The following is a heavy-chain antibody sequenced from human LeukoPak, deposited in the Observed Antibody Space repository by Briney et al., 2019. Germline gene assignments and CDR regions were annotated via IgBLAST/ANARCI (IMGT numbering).Heavy chain of an antibody. Sequence: ASGKVSCKASGGTFSSYAISWVRQAPGQGLEWMGGIIPIFGTANYAQKFQGRVTITADESTSTAYMELSSLRSEDTAVYYCAREAHCSSTSCRTPGYYYMDVWGKGTTVTVSS. V-gene: IGHV1-69*13. J-gene: IGHJ6*03. CDR3: AREAHCSSTSCRTPGYYYMDV. CDR1: GGTFSSYA. CDR2: IIPIFGTA. D-gene: IGHD2-2*01.